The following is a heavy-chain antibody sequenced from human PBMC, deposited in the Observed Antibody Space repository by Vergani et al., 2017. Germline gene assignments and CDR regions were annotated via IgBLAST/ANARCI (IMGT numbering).Heavy chain of an antibody. D-gene: IGHD2-2*01. Sequence: QVQLQQRGAGLLKPSETLSLTCAVYGGSFSGYYWSWIRQPPGKGLEWIGEINHSGSTNYNPSLKSRVTISVDPSKNQFSLKLSSVTAADTAVYYCARAYCSSTRCYLYFQHWGQGTLVTVSS. CDR1: GGSFSGYY. J-gene: IGHJ1*01. CDR3: ARAYCSSTRCYLYFQH. V-gene: IGHV4-34*01. CDR2: INHSGST.